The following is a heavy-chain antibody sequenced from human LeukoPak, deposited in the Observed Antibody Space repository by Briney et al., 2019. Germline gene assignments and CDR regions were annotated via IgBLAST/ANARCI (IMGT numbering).Heavy chain of an antibody. V-gene: IGHV3-30-3*01. CDR3: ARAPTSHDSSGFGGAFDI. CDR1: GFTFSNYA. J-gene: IGHJ3*02. CDR2: ISYDGTNK. D-gene: IGHD3-22*01. Sequence: QPGRSLRLSCAASGFTFSNYAMHWVRQAPGKGLEWVAVISYDGTNKYYADSVKGRFTISRDNSKNTMYLQMNSLRAEDTAMYYCARAPTSHDSSGFGGAFDIWGQGTMVTVSS.